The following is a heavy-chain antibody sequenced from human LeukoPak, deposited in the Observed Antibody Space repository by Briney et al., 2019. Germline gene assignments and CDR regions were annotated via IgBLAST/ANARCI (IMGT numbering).Heavy chain of an antibody. CDR3: ARDLVGGLGELSLAY. CDR2: IYYSGST. V-gene: IGHV4-31*03. D-gene: IGHD3-16*02. J-gene: IGHJ4*02. CDR1: GGSISSGGYY. Sequence: SETLSLTCTVSGGSISSGGYYWSWIRQHPGKGLEWIGYIYYSGSTYYNPSLKSRVTISVDTSKNQFSLKLSSVTAADTAVYYCARDLVGGLGELSLAYWGQGTLVTVSS.